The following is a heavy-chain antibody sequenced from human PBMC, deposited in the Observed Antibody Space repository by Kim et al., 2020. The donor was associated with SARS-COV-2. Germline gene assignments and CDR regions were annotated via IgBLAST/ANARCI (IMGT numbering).Heavy chain of an antibody. Sequence: SETLSLTCGVSGGSFNNYYWSWIRQAPGRGLEWIGEINHSGGTNYSPSLKSRVTISVDTSKNQLSLRLRSLTAADTAVYYCAREYCDSWTGPINYYYGMDVWGQGTTVTVSS. CDR1: GGSFNNYY. J-gene: IGHJ6*02. CDR2: INHSGGT. CDR3: AREYCDSWTGPINYYYGMDV. D-gene: IGHD3-3*01. V-gene: IGHV4-34*01.